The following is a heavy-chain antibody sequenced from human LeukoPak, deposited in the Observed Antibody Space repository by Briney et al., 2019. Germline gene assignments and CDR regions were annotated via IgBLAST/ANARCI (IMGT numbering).Heavy chain of an antibody. CDR3: AKDAWEVGATSEIDY. D-gene: IGHD1-26*01. J-gene: IGHJ4*02. V-gene: IGHV3-30*02. Sequence: PGGSLRLSCATSGFIFSSYGIHWVRQAPDKGLEWVAFIRYDGSDKYYADSVKGRFTISRDNSKNKVYLQMNSLRAEDTAVYYCAKDAWEVGATSEIDYWGQGTLVTVSS. CDR2: IRYDGSDK. CDR1: GFIFSSYG.